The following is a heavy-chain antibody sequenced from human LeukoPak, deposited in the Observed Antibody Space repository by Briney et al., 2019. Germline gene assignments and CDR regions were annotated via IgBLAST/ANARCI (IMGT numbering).Heavy chain of an antibody. D-gene: IGHD1-26*01. Sequence: GGSLRLSCAASGFTFSSYWMSWVRQAPGKGLEWVANIKQDGSEKYYVDSVKGRFTISRGNAKNSLYLQMNSLRAEDTAVYYCARDRGGSYYVFDPWGQGTLVTVSS. CDR1: GFTFSSYW. CDR2: IKQDGSEK. V-gene: IGHV3-7*01. J-gene: IGHJ5*02. CDR3: ARDRGGSYYVFDP.